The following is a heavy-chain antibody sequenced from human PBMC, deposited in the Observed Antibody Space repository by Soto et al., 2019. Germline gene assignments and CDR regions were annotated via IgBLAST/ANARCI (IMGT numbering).Heavy chain of an antibody. CDR1: GGTFSSYA. CDR2: IIPISGTA. J-gene: IGHJ6*02. V-gene: IGHV1-69*01. Sequence: QVQLVQSGAEVKKPGSSVKVFCKASGGTFSSYAISWVRQAPGQGLEWMGGIIPISGTANYAQKFQGRVTITADESTSTAYMELSSRRSEDTAVYYCARSQGSSTSLEIYYYYYYGMDVWGQGTTVTVSS. D-gene: IGHD2-2*01. CDR3: ARSQGSSTSLEIYYYYYYGMDV.